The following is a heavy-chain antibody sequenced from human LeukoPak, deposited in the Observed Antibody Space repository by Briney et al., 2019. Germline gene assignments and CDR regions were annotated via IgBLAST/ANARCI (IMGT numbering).Heavy chain of an antibody. CDR2: IKQDGSEK. Sequence: GGSLRLSCAASGFTFSSYWMSWVRQAPGKGLEWVANIKQDGSEKYYVDSVKGRFTISRDNANNSLYLQMNSLGAEDTAVYYCARGRGGLLWFGEFNSWGQGTLVTVSS. V-gene: IGHV3-7*01. CDR3: ARGRGGLLWFGEFNS. D-gene: IGHD3-10*01. J-gene: IGHJ4*02. CDR1: GFTFSSYW.